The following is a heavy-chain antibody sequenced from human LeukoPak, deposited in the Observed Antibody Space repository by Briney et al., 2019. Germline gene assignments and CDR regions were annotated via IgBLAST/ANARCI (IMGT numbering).Heavy chain of an antibody. J-gene: IGHJ4*02. V-gene: IGHV3-23*01. Sequence: GGSLRLSCAASGFTFSSYSMDWVRQAPGKGLEWVSAISGSGGSTYYADSVKGRFTISRDNSKNTLYLQMNSLRAEDTAVYYCAAWGYSGSYVWDYWGQGTLVTVSS. CDR1: GFTFSSYS. CDR2: ISGSGGST. CDR3: AAWGYSGSYVWDY. D-gene: IGHD1-26*01.